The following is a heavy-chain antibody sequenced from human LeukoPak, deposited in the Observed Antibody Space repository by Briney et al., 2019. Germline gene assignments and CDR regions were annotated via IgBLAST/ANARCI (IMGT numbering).Heavy chain of an antibody. CDR2: ISSRGSPI. D-gene: IGHD2-2*01. Sequence: PGGSLRLSCAASGFTFSSYEMNWVRQAPGKGLEWVSYISSRGSPIYYADSVKGRFTTSRDNAKNSLYLQMNSLRAEDSAVYYCARDRSCSSTSCSHPGDFDYWGQGTLVTVSS. CDR1: GFTFSSYE. V-gene: IGHV3-48*03. J-gene: IGHJ4*02. CDR3: ARDRSCSSTSCSHPGDFDY.